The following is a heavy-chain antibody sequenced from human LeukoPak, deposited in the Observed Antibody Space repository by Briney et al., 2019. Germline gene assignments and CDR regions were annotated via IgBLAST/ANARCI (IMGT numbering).Heavy chain of an antibody. V-gene: IGHV1-18*04. D-gene: IGHD6-19*01. CDR3: ARQSGSGWQALGY. CDR1: GYTSTNYG. J-gene: IGHJ4*02. Sequence: VASVKVSCKASGYTSTNYGTSSVRHAPGLGLEWRGWTSYNGNTNYAQKSQDRVTMTTDTSTTTAYMELRSLESDDTAVYYCARQSGSGWQALGYWGQGTLVTVSS. CDR2: TSYNGNT.